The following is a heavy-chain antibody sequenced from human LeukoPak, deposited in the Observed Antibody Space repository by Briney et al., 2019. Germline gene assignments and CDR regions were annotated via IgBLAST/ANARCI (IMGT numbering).Heavy chain of an antibody. Sequence: PSETLSLTCTVSGGSISSYYRSWIRQPPGKGLEWIGYIYYSGSTDYNPSLKSRVTISVDTSKNQFSLKLSSVTAADTAVYYCARVEAAASEYYFDYWGQGTLVTVSS. V-gene: IGHV4-59*01. D-gene: IGHD6-13*01. CDR1: GGSISSYY. CDR3: ARVEAAASEYYFDY. CDR2: IYYSGST. J-gene: IGHJ4*02.